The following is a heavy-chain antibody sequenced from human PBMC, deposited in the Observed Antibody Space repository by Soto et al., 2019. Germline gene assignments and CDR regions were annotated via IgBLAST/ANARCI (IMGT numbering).Heavy chain of an antibody. J-gene: IGHJ4*02. CDR1: GYTFTSYA. V-gene: IGHV1-3*01. D-gene: IGHD6-13*01. CDR3: ARDLMGYSSSWYYFDY. CDR2: INAGNGNT. Sequence: GASVKVSCKASGYTFTSYAMHWVRQAPGQRLEWMGWINAGNGNTKYSQKFQGRVTITRDTSASTAYMELSSLRSEDTAVYYCARDLMGYSSSWYYFDYWGQGTLVTVSS.